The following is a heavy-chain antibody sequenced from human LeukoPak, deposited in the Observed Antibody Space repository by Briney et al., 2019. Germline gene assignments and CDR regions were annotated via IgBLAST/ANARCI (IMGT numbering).Heavy chain of an antibody. CDR2: ISPSSTTI. Sequence: PGGSLRLSCAASGFTFSDYYMSWIRQAPGKGLEWVSYISPSSTTIYYADSVRGRFTISRDDAKNSLYLQMNSLRAEDTAVYYCARVPLDYDILTGYSLYYFDYWGQGTLVTVSS. CDR3: ARVPLDYDILTGYSLYYFDY. CDR1: GFTFSDYY. J-gene: IGHJ4*02. D-gene: IGHD3-9*01. V-gene: IGHV3-11*04.